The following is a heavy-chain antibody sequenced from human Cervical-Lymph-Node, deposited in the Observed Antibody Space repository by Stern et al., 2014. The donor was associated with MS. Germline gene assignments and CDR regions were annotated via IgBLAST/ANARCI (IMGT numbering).Heavy chain of an antibody. D-gene: IGHD4-17*01. CDR3: ARGGAVTSSEYYFDY. J-gene: IGHJ4*02. Sequence: DQLVESGGGVVQPGRSLRLSCAASGFTFSYHAMHWVRQAPGKGLEWVAVISYDGSDNYYAGSVKGRFTLSRDNSKNTRYLQMNSLRAEDTAVYYCARGGAVTSSEYYFDYWGQGTLVTVSS. CDR2: ISYDGSDN. V-gene: IGHV3-30*01. CDR1: GFTFSYHA.